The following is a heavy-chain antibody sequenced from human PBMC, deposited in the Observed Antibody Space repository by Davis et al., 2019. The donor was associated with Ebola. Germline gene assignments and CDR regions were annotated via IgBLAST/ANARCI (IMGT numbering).Heavy chain of an antibody. D-gene: IGHD4-17*01. J-gene: IGHJ4*02. CDR2: IYSGGST. CDR3: AKDGAYGDYVPDY. CDR1: GFTVSSNY. V-gene: IGHV3-53*05. Sequence: GESLKISCAASGFTVSSNYMSWVRQAPGKGLERVSVIYSGGSTYYADSVKGRFTISRDNSKNTLYLQMNSLRAEDTAVYYCAKDGAYGDYVPDYWGQGTLVTVSS.